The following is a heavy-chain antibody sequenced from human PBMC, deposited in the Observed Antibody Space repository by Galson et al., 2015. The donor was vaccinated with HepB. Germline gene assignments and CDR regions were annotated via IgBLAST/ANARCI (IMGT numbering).Heavy chain of an antibody. CDR2: ISGSGGGA. D-gene: IGHD2-15*01. CDR1: GITFSSYA. V-gene: IGHV3-23*01. CDR3: AKSRSGFDDGFGI. Sequence: SLRLSCAASGITFSSYAMSWVRQAAGKGLEWVSGISGSGGGAYYADSVKGRFTISRDNSKNTLYLQMNSLRAEDTAVYYCAKSRSGFDDGFGIWGQGTMVTVSS. J-gene: IGHJ3*02.